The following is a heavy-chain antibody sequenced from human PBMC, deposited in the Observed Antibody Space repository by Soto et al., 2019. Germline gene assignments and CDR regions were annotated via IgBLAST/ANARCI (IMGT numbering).Heavy chain of an antibody. CDR2: IYYSGST. V-gene: IGHV4-59*08. D-gene: IGHD2-15*01. Sequence: QVQLQESDPGLVKPSETLSLTCTVSGGSISSYYWSWIRQPPGKGLEWIGYIYYSGSTNYNPSLKSRVTISVDTSKNQFSLKLSSVTAADTAVYYCALGYCSGGSCYSFDYWGQGTLVTVSS. J-gene: IGHJ4*02. CDR3: ALGYCSGGSCYSFDY. CDR1: GGSISSYY.